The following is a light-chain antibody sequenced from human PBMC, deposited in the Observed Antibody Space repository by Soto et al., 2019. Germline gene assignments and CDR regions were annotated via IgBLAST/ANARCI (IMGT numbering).Light chain of an antibody. CDR1: QSVSSN. CDR3: QQYDNWPLT. V-gene: IGKV3-15*01. CDR2: GAS. Sequence: EIVMTQSPATLSVSPGARATLSCRASQSVSSNLAWYQQKPGQAPRFLIYGASTRATGIPARFSGSGSGTEFTLTISSLQSEDFAVYYCQQYDNWPLTFGGGTKVDIK. J-gene: IGKJ4*01.